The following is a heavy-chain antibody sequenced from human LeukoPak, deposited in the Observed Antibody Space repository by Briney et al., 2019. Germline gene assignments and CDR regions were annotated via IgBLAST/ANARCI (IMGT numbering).Heavy chain of an antibody. J-gene: IGHJ4*02. Sequence: TGGSLRLSCAASGFTFSSYAMSWVRQAPGKGLDWVSAISGSGGSTYYADSVKGRFTISRDNSKNTLYLQMNSLRAEDTAVYYCAKDSNYYGSGSNDYWGQGTLVTVSS. CDR2: ISGSGGST. CDR1: GFTFSSYA. D-gene: IGHD3-10*01. V-gene: IGHV3-23*01. CDR3: AKDSNYYGSGSNDY.